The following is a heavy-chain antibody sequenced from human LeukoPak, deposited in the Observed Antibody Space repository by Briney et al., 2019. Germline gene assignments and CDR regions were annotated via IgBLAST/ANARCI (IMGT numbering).Heavy chain of an antibody. V-gene: IGHV3-23*01. CDR2: IFPSGGEI. CDR3: ATYRQVLLPFES. J-gene: IGHJ4*02. Sequence: QPGGSLRLSCEASGFTFSTFAMIWVRQPPGKGLEWVSSIFPSGGEIHYADSVRGRSTISRDNSKSTLSLQMNSLRAEDTAIYYCATYRQVLLPFESWGQGTLVTVSS. CDR1: GFTFSTFA. D-gene: IGHD2-8*02.